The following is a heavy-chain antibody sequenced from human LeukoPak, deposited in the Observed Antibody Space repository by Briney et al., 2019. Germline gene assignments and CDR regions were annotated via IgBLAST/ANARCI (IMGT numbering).Heavy chain of an antibody. CDR1: GGSISSYY. CDR3: ARDLYQLLGNWFDP. V-gene: IGHV4-39*02. D-gene: IGHD2-2*01. CDR2: IYYSGSA. Sequence: SETLSLTCTVSGGSISSYYWGWIRQPPGRGLEWIGSIYYSGSAYYNPSLKSRVTISVDTSKNQFSLKLGSVTATDTAVYYCARDLYQLLGNWFDPWGQGTLVTVSS. J-gene: IGHJ5*02.